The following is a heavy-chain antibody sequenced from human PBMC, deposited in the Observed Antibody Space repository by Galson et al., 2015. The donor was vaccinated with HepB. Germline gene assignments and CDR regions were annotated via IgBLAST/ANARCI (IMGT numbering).Heavy chain of an antibody. D-gene: IGHD2-2*01. Sequence: SVKVSCKVSGYTLTKLSMHWVRQAPGKGLEWMGGFDPEDGETIYAQKFQGRVTMTEDTSTDTAYMELSSLRSEDTAVYYCATAPTSCRRCMDVWGQGTTVTVSS. CDR2: FDPEDGET. V-gene: IGHV1-24*01. J-gene: IGHJ6*02. CDR1: GYTLTKLS. CDR3: ATAPTSCRRCMDV.